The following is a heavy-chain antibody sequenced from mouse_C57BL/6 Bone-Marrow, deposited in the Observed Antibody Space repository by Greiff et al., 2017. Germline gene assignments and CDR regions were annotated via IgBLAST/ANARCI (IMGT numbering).Heavy chain of an antibody. D-gene: IGHD2-12*01. J-gene: IGHJ3*01. Sequence: QVQLQQPGAELVRPGTSVKLSCKASGYTFTSYWMHWVKQRPGHGLEWIGVIDPSDSYTNYNQKFKGKATLTVDTSSSTAYMQLSSLTSEDSAVYYCARYSPWFAYWGQGTLVTVSA. V-gene: IGHV1-59*01. CDR1: GYTFTSYW. CDR2: IDPSDSYT. CDR3: ARYSPWFAY.